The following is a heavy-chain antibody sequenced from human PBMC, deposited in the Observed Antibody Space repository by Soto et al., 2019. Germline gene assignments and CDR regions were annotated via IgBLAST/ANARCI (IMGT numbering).Heavy chain of an antibody. V-gene: IGHV4-31*03. CDR1: GGSISSGGYY. CDR2: IYYSGST. J-gene: IGHJ4*03. D-gene: IGHD3-3*01. Sequence: SETLSLTCTVSGGSISSGGYYWSWIRQHPGKGLEWIGYIYYSGSTYYNPSLKSRVTISVDTSKNQFSLKLSSVTAADTAVYYCARGPVVVSIMYYFDYWGQGTTVTVSS. CDR3: ARGPVVVSIMYYFDY.